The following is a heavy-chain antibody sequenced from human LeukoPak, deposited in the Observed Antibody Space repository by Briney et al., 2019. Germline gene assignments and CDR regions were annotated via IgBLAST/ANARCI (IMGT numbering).Heavy chain of an antibody. Sequence: ASVKVSCKASGGTFFNYEINWVRQTPGQGLEWMGGITPIFGTPHYAHKFQGRVTITADSSTSTAYMELSSLRSEDTAIYYCARETAAFDIWGQGTLVTVSS. J-gene: IGHJ3*02. D-gene: IGHD5-18*01. CDR2: ITPIFGTP. V-gene: IGHV1-69*13. CDR1: GGTFFNYE. CDR3: ARETAAFDI.